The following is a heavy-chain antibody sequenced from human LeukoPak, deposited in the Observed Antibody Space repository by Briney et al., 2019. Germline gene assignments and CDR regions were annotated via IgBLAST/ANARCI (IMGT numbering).Heavy chain of an antibody. Sequence: GGSLRLSCAASGFTLSRYWMHWVRQVPGKGLVWVSRINSDGSSTSYADSVKGRFTISRDNSKNTLYLQMNSLRAEDTAVYYCAKDLELLHDYWGQGTLVTVSS. CDR2: INSDGSST. V-gene: IGHV3-74*01. J-gene: IGHJ4*02. D-gene: IGHD2-15*01. CDR3: AKDLELLHDY. CDR1: GFTLSRYW.